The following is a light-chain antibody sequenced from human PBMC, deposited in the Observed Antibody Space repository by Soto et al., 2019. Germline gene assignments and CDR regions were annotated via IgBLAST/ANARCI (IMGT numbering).Light chain of an antibody. CDR1: SSNIGAGYD. Sequence: QSVLTQPPSVSGAPGQRVTISCTGSSSNIGAGYDVHWYQQFPGTAPKLLIYGNNNRPSGVPDRFSGSKSGTSASLAITGLQAEDEDDDYCQSYDTSLSGSGVFGGGTKLTVL. CDR3: QSYDTSLSGSGV. CDR2: GNN. J-gene: IGLJ3*02. V-gene: IGLV1-40*01.